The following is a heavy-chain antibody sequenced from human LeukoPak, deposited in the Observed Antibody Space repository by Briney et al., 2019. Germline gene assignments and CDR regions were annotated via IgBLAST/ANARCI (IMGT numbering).Heavy chain of an antibody. V-gene: IGHV4-59*01. Sequence: SETLSLTCTLSGGSINSNSWSWIRQPPGRGLEWIGYIYNSGGTNYNPSLLGRVTISVDTSKNQSSLNLRSVTAADTAVYYCTRGKYYDFWSGYYPDYWGQGTLVTVSS. CDR1: GGSINSNS. D-gene: IGHD3-3*01. J-gene: IGHJ4*02. CDR2: IYNSGGT. CDR3: TRGKYYDFWSGYYPDY.